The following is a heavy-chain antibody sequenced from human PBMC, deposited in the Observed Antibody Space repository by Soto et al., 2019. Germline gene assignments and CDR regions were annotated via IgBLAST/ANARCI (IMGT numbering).Heavy chain of an antibody. CDR1: GFTFSSYG. V-gene: IGHV3-33*01. CDR3: ARDNAKQQLALDY. CDR2: IWYDGSNK. J-gene: IGHJ4*02. Sequence: GGSLRLSCAASGFTFSSYGMHWVRQAPGKGLEWVAVIWYDGSNKYYADSVKGRFTISRDNSKNTLYLQMNSLRAEDTAVYYCARDNAKQQLALDYWGQGTLVTVSS. D-gene: IGHD6-13*01.